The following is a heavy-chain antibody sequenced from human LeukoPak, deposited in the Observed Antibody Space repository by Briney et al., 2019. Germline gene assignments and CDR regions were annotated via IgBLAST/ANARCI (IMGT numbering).Heavy chain of an antibody. CDR3: ARVRAYGPIDY. CDR1: GGSISSNSYY. Sequence: SETLSLTCTVSGGSISSNSYYWGWIRQPPGKGLEWIGSIYYSGSTYYNPSLKSRVTISVDTSKNQFSLKLSSVTAADTAVYYCARVRAYGPIDYWGQGTLVTVSS. CDR2: IYYSGST. D-gene: IGHD4-17*01. J-gene: IGHJ4*02. V-gene: IGHV4-39*07.